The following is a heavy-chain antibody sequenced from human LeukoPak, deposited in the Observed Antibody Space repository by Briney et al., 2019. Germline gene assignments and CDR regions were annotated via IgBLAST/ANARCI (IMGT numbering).Heavy chain of an antibody. J-gene: IGHJ4*02. CDR2: ISYDGSNK. CDR1: GFTFSSYG. V-gene: IGHV3-30*18. CDR3: AKEEGIVGAWYYFDY. Sequence: GGSLRLSCAASGFTFSSYGMHWVRQAPGKGLEWVAVISYDGSNKYYADSVKGRFTISRDNSKNTLYLQMNSLRAEDTAVYYCAKEEGIVGAWYYFDYWGQGTLVTVSS. D-gene: IGHD1-26*01.